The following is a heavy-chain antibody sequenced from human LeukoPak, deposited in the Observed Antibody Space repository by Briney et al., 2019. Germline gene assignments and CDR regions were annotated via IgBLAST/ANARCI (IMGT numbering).Heavy chain of an antibody. CDR2: MSSSGSTI. J-gene: IGHJ4*02. CDR3: AREMTGYSSSAIDY. CDR1: GFTFSSYS. D-gene: IGHD6-13*01. Sequence: GGSLRLSCAASGFTFSSYSMNWVRQAPGKGLEWVSYMSSSGSTISYADSVKGRFTISRDNAKNSLYLQMNSLRAEDTAVYYYAREMTGYSSSAIDYWRQGALVTVSS. V-gene: IGHV3-48*01.